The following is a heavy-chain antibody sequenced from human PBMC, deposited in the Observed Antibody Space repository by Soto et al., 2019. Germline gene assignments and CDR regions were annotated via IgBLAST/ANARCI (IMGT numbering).Heavy chain of an antibody. CDR3: AKDPPQRSGIALYYFDY. D-gene: IGHD6-13*01. CDR1: GFTFSSYG. J-gene: IGHJ4*02. Sequence: PGGSLRLSCAASGFTFSSYGMHWVRQAPGKGLEWVAVISYDGSNKYYADSVKGRFTISRDNSKNTLYLQMNSLRAEDTAVYYCAKDPPQRSGIALYYFDYWGQGTLVTVSS. CDR2: ISYDGSNK. V-gene: IGHV3-30*18.